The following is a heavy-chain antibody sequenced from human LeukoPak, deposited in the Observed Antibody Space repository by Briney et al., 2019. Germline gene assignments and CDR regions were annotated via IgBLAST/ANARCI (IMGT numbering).Heavy chain of an antibody. CDR1: GFTFSSYS. CDR2: ISSSSSYI. D-gene: IGHD2-21*01. CDR3: ARAYSDY. J-gene: IGHJ4*02. V-gene: IGHV3-21*01. Sequence: GGSLRLSCAASGFTFSSYSMNWVRQAPGKGLEWVSSISSSSSYIYYAGSVKGRFTISRDNAKNSLYLQMNSLRAEDTAVYYCARAYSDYWGQGTLVTVSS.